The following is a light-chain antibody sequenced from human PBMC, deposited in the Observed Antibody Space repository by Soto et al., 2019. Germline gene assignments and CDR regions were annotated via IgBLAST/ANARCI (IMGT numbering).Light chain of an antibody. CDR3: QQYNSYSPGGK. Sequence: EIQMTQSPSTLSGSVGDRVTITCRASQSISSWLAWYQQKPGKAPKLLIYDASSLESGVPSRFSGSGSGTEFTLTISSLQPDDFATYYCQQYNSYSPGGKFGQGTKVDIK. CDR1: QSISSW. CDR2: DAS. J-gene: IGKJ1*01. V-gene: IGKV1-5*01.